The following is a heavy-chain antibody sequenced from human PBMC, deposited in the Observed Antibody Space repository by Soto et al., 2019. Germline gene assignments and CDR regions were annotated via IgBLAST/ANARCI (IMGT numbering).Heavy chain of an antibody. CDR2: TWYDGTSK. CDR1: GFTFTNYA. CDR3: ATSGYSSTGGAFNF. V-gene: IGHV3-33*01. Sequence: QVQLVESGGGVVQPGRSLRLSCAASGFTFTNYAMHWVRQAPGKGLEWVAVTWYDGTSKYYADSVKGRFTISKDISKNTVYLQMNSLRDEDTAVYYCATSGYSSTGGAFNFWGQGTMVTVSS. D-gene: IGHD2-2*02. J-gene: IGHJ3*01.